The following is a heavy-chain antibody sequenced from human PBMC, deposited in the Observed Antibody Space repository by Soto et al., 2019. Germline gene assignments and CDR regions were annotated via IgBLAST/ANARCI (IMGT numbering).Heavy chain of an antibody. D-gene: IGHD3-22*01. V-gene: IGHV1-69*13. CDR3: ARDHPYYYDSSGYYLDY. J-gene: IGHJ4*02. CDR1: GGTFSSYA. CDR2: IIPIFGTA. Sequence: SVKVSCKASGGTFSSYAISWVRQAPGQGLEWMGGIIPIFGTANYAQKFQGRVTITADESTSTAYMELSSLRSEDTAVYYCARDHPYYYDSSGYYLDYWGQGTMVTVSS.